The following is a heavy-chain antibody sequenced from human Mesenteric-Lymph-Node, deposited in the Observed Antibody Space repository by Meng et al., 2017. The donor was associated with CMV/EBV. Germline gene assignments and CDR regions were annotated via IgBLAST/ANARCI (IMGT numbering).Heavy chain of an antibody. CDR1: GGTFSSYA. V-gene: IGHV1-69*05. CDR3: ARDSLGATVAVPAAMDVGWFDP. Sequence: SVKVSCKASGGTFSSYAISWVRQAPGQGLEWMGGIIPIFGTANYAQKFQGRVTITTDESTSTAYMELRSLRSDDTAVYYCARDSLGATVAVPAAMDVGWFDPWGQGTLVTVSS. J-gene: IGHJ5*02. D-gene: IGHD2-2*01. CDR2: IIPIFGTA.